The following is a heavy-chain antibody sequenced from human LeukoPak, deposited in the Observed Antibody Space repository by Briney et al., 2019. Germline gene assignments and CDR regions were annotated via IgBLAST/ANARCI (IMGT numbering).Heavy chain of an antibody. CDR3: AKDLVAAFDY. D-gene: IGHD2-15*01. CDR2: ISSSSSYI. Sequence: GGSLRLSCAASGFTFSSYSMNWVRQAPGKGLEWVSSISSSSSYIYYADSVKGRFTISRDNAKNSLYLQMNSLRAEDTAVYYCAKDLVAAFDYWGQGTLVTVSS. CDR1: GFTFSSYS. V-gene: IGHV3-21*01. J-gene: IGHJ4*02.